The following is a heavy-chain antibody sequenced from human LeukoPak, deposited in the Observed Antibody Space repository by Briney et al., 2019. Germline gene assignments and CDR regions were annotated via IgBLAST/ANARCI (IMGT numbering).Heavy chain of an antibody. V-gene: IGHV3-48*01. J-gene: IGHJ6*03. CDR1: GFTFSSYS. Sequence: PGGSLRLSCAASGFTFSSYSMNWVRQAPGKGLEWVSYISSSSSTIYYADSVKGRFTISRDNAKNSLYLQMNSLRAEDTAVYYCAKVMGYCSSTSCSYYYYYMDVWGKGTTVTVSS. CDR3: AKVMGYCSSTSCSYYYYYMDV. D-gene: IGHD2-2*01. CDR2: ISSSSSTI.